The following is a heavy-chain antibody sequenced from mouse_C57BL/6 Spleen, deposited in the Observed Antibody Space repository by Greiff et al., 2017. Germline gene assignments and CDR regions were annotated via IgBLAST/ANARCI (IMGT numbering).Heavy chain of an antibody. CDR2: ISSGGSYT. J-gene: IGHJ4*01. CDR1: GFTFSSYC. Sequence: EVQLMESGGDLVKPGGSLKLSCAASGFTFSSYCMSWVRQTPDKRLEWVATISSGGSYTYYPDSVKGRFTISKDNAKNTLYLQMSRLQSEDTAMYDCARQRGITTVVATGAMDYWGQGTSVTVSS. CDR3: ARQRGITTVVATGAMDY. V-gene: IGHV5-6*01. D-gene: IGHD1-1*01.